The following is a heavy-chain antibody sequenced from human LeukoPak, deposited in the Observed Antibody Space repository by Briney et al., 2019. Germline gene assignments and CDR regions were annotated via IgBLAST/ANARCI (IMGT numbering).Heavy chain of an antibody. CDR3: ARGLLAAAGIDY. D-gene: IGHD6-13*01. CDR2: IKQDGSEK. V-gene: IGHV3-7*04. J-gene: IGHJ4*02. Sequence: GGSLTLSWAVDGFSFRGYWMSWVSPAPGKGLEWVANIKQDGSEKNYMGSVKGRFTISRDNAKNSMDLQMNSLRAEDTAVYYCARGLLAAAGIDYWGQGALVTVSS. CDR1: GFSFRGYW.